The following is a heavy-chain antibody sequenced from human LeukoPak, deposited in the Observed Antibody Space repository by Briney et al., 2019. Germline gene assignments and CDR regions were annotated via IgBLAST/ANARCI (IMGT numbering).Heavy chain of an antibody. Sequence: AGESLKISCQGSGYSFTSYWIGWVRQMPGKGLEWMGIIYPGDSDVGYSPSFQGQVTISADKSFSIAYLQWSSLKASDTAIYYCARSDSAYTDAFDIWGQGTMVTVSS. J-gene: IGHJ3*02. CDR2: IYPGDSDV. D-gene: IGHD5-12*01. CDR3: ARSDSAYTDAFDI. V-gene: IGHV5-51*01. CDR1: GYSFTSYW.